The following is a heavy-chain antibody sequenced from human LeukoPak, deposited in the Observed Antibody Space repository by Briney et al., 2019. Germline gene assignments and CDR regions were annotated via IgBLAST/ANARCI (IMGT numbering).Heavy chain of an antibody. V-gene: IGHV3-23*01. CDR1: GFIFSNYA. J-gene: IGHJ4*02. CDR2: ISGRSDNT. CDR3: AKWGDYDVLTDYYVSDF. D-gene: IGHD3-9*01. Sequence: GASLRLSCAASGFIFSNYAMYWVRQAPGKGLEWVSAISGRSDNTYYADSVKGRFTLSRDISKNTLYLQMNSLRADDTAVYYCAKWGDYDVLTDYYVSDFWGQGTPITVSS.